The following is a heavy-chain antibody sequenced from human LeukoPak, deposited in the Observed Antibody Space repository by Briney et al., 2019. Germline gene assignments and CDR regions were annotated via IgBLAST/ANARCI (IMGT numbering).Heavy chain of an antibody. CDR1: GFTFSSYA. D-gene: IGHD6-13*01. CDR2: ISGSGGST. J-gene: IGHJ4*02. Sequence: GGSPRPSCAASGFTFSSYAMSWVRQAPGKGLEWVSAISGSGGSTYYADSVKGRFTISRDNSKNTLYLQMNSLRAEDTAVYYCAKDRGTIAAAGTFDYWGQGTLVTVSS. CDR3: AKDRGTIAAAGTFDY. V-gene: IGHV3-23*01.